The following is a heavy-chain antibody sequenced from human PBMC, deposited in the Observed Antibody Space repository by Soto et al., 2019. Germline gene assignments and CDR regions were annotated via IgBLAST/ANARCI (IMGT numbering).Heavy chain of an antibody. CDR3: AKDIGYCTNGVCYTGFDY. Sequence: EVQLVESGGGLVQPGRSLRLSCAASGFTFDDYAMHWVRQAPGKGLEWVSGISWNSGSIGYADSVKGRFTISRDNAKNSLYLQMNSLRAEDTAVYYCAKDIGYCTNGVCYTGFDYWGQGTLVTVSS. CDR1: GFTFDDYA. J-gene: IGHJ4*02. V-gene: IGHV3-9*01. D-gene: IGHD2-8*01. CDR2: ISWNSGSI.